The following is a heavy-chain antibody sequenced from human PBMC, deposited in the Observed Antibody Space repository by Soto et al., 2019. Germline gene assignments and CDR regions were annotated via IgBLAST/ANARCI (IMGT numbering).Heavy chain of an antibody. CDR1: GGSISSYY. V-gene: IGHV4-59*08. D-gene: IGHD3-10*01. Sequence: QVQLQESGPGLVKPSETLSLTCTVSGGSISSYYWSWIRQPPGKGLEWIGYIYYSGSTNYNPSLKSRVTISVDTSKNQFSLKLSSVTAADTAVYYCARLGSYSKALDYWGQGTLVTVSS. CDR3: ARLGSYSKALDY. CDR2: IYYSGST. J-gene: IGHJ4*02.